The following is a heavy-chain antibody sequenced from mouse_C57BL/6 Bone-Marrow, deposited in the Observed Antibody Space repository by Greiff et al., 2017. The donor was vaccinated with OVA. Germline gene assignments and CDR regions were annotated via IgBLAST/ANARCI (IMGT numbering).Heavy chain of an antibody. D-gene: IGHD2-5*01. J-gene: IGHJ4*01. CDR3: ARDEGRLWSNCDAMDY. V-gene: IGHV1-62-2*01. CDR2: IYPGSGSI. Sequence: VKLKESGAELVKPGASVKLSCKASGYTFTEYSINWVKQRPGQGLEWIGWIYPGSGSIKYNEKFKDKATLTADKSSRTASMELSRLTSEDSAGYFWARDEGRLWSNCDAMDYWGQGTSVTVSS. CDR1: GYTFTEYS.